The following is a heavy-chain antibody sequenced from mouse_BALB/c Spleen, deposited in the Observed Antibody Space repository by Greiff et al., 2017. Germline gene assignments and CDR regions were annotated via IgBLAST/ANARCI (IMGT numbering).Heavy chain of an antibody. CDR3: ARAYGSRGYWYFDV. V-gene: IGHV5-17*02. CDR1: GFTFSSFG. CDR2: ISSGSSTI. D-gene: IGHD1-1*01. J-gene: IGHJ1*01. Sequence: EVQVVESGGGLVQPGGSRKLSCAASGFTFSSFGMHWVRQAPEKGLEWVAYISSGSSTIYYADTVKGRFTISRDNPKNTLFLQMTSLRSEDTAMYYCARAYGSRGYWYFDVWGAGTTVTVSS.